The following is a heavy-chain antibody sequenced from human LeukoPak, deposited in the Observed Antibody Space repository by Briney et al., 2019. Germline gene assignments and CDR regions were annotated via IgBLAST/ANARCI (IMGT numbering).Heavy chain of an antibody. V-gene: IGHV3-53*04. CDR2: IYSGGST. CDR1: GFTVSNNY. D-gene: IGHD5-18*01. Sequence: PGGSLRLLCAASGFTVSNNYVNWVRQAPGKGLEWVSVIYSGGSTYYADSVKGRFTISRHNYNSTLYLQMNSLRDEDTAVYYCARETKYGGYSYRFLDYWGQATELTVSS. J-gene: IGHJ4*02. CDR3: ARETKYGGYSYRFLDY.